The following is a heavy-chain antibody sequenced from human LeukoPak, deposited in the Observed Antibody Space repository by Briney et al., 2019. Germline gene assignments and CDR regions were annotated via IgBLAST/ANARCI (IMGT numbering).Heavy chain of an antibody. CDR3: ASENYGSGSLNY. V-gene: IGHV4-59*08. CDR1: GGSISGYY. Sequence: SETLSLTCTFSGGSISGYYWTWIRQPPGKGLEWIGYIYYSGTTNYNPALESRVTISIDTSRNQFSLRLSSVTAADTAVYHCASENYGSGSLNYWGQGALVTVSS. J-gene: IGHJ4*02. CDR2: IYYSGTT. D-gene: IGHD3-10*01.